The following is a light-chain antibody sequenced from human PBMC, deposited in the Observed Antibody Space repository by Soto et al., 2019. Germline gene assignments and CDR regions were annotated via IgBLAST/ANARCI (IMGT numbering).Light chain of an antibody. J-gene: IGLJ1*01. Sequence: QSVLAQPPSVSAAPGQKVTISCSGSSSNIENYYVSWYQQLPGTAPKLLIYDNNKRPSGIPDRFSGSKSGTSATLHITGLQTGDEADYYCGTYDSSLRDGVFGTGTKVTVL. CDR3: GTYDSSLRDGV. V-gene: IGLV1-51*01. CDR2: DNN. CDR1: SSNIENYY.